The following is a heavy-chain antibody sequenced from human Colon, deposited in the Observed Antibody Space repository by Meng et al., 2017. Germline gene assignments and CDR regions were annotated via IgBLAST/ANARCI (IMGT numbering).Heavy chain of an antibody. CDR3: ARVNGDFDEAWIDP. CDR2: FYYTGNT. D-gene: IGHD4-17*01. CDR1: GSSVSSDSHY. J-gene: IGHJ5*02. V-gene: IGHV4-61*03. Sequence: QAHLQPPAQELVRPSGPLSLPCTFFGSSVSSDSHYWSWIRQSPGKGLEWIGYFYYTGNTNYNPSLASRVSMSLDTSKNHFALHLTSVTATDTAIYYCARVNGDFDEAWIDPWGQGTLVTVSS.